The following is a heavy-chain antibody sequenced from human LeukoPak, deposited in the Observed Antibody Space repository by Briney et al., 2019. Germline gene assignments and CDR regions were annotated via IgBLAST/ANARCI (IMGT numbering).Heavy chain of an antibody. CDR2: ISSSSSYI. CDR3: AREGSEMSTDY. Sequence: GGSLRLSCAASGFTFSSYSMNWVRQAPGRGLEWVSSISSSSSYIYYADSVKGRFTISRDNAKNSLYLQMNSLRAEDTAVYYCAREGSEMSTDYWGQGTLVTVSS. CDR1: GFTFSSYS. J-gene: IGHJ4*02. V-gene: IGHV3-21*01.